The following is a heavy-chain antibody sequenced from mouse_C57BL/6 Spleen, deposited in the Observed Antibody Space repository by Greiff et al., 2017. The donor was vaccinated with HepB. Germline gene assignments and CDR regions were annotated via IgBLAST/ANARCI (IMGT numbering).Heavy chain of an antibody. V-gene: IGHV1-50*01. CDR3: AGRGYFDV. J-gene: IGHJ1*03. Sequence: VQLQQPGAELVKPGASVKLSCKASGYTFTSYWMQWVKQRPGQGLEWIGEIDPSDSYTNYNQKFKGKATLTVDTSSSTAYMQLSSLTSEDSAVYYCAGRGYFDVWGTGTTVTVSS. CDR1: GYTFTSYW. CDR2: IDPSDSYT.